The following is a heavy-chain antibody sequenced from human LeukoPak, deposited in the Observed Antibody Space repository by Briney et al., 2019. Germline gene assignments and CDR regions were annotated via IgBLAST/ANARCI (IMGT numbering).Heavy chain of an antibody. D-gene: IGHD6-13*01. Sequence: SQTLSLTCTVSGGSISSGSYYWSWIRQPAGKGLEWIGRIYTSGSTNYNPSLKSRVTISVDTSKNQFSMKLSAVTAADTAVYYCARAAALGLDYWGQGTLVTVSS. J-gene: IGHJ4*02. V-gene: IGHV4-61*02. CDR2: IYTSGST. CDR1: GGSISSGSYY. CDR3: ARAAALGLDY.